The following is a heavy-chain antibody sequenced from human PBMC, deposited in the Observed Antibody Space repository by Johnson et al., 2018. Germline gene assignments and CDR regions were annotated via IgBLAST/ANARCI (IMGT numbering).Heavy chain of an antibody. CDR2: IYSGGST. CDR1: GFTVSSKY. D-gene: IGHD2-21*02. CDR3: ARDRCGGDCYWDYYYYYMDV. V-gene: IGHV3-66*02. Sequence: VQLVQSGGGLVQPGGSXRLSCAASGFTVSSKYMSWVRQAPGKGLEWVSVIYSGGSTYYADSVRGRFTISRDNSKNTLYLQMNNLRVEDTAVYYCARDRCGGDCYWDYYYYYMDVWGKGTTVTVSS. J-gene: IGHJ6*03.